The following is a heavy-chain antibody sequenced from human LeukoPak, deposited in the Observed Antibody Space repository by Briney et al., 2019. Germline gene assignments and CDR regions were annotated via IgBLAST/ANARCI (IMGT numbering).Heavy chain of an antibody. D-gene: IGHD4-17*01. CDR1: GFTVSSNY. J-gene: IGHJ4*02. V-gene: IGHV3-53*01. Sequence: GGSLRLSCAASGFTVSSNYMSWVRQAPGKGLEWVSVIYSGGSTYYADSVKGRFTISRDNSKNTLYLQMNSLRDEDTAVYYCAKDNYGDYGGLFDYWGQGTLVTVSS. CDR3: AKDNYGDYGGLFDY. CDR2: IYSGGST.